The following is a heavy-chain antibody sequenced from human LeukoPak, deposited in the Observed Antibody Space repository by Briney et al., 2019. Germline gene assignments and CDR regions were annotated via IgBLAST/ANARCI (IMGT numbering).Heavy chain of an antibody. CDR1: GGSISSYY. J-gene: IGHJ6*03. V-gene: IGHV4-59*01. D-gene: IGHD5-12*01. CDR3: ARIRLSKGYSGYDWVYYYYYMDV. Sequence: PSETLSLACTVSGGSISSYYWSWIRQPPGKGLEWIGYIYYSGSTNYNPSLKSRVTISVDTSKNQFSLKLSSVTAADTAVYYCARIRLSKGYSGYDWVYYYYYMDVWGKGTTVTVSS. CDR2: IYYSGST.